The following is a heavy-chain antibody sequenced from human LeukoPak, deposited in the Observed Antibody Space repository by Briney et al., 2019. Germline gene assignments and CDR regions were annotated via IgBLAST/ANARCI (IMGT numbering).Heavy chain of an antibody. CDR3: AREHRPYYYYGMDV. J-gene: IGHJ6*02. V-gene: IGHV4-59*01. CDR1: GGSISPYY. Sequence: SETLSLTCTVSGGSISPYYWSWIRQPPGKGLEWIGYIYYSGSTNYNPSLKSRVTISVDTSKNQFSLKLSSVTAADTAVYYCAREHRPYYYYGMDVWGQGTTVTVSS. CDR2: IYYSGST.